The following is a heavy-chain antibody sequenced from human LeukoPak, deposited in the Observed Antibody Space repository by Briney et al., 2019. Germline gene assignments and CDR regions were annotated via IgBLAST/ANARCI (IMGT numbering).Heavy chain of an antibody. J-gene: IGHJ4*02. CDR2: IYTSGST. CDR1: GGSISSYY. D-gene: IGHD6-13*01. Sequence: PSETLSLTCTVSGGSISSYYWSWIRQPAGKGLEWIGRIYTSGSTNYNPSLKSRVTMSVDTSKNQFSLKLSSVTAADTAVYYCARRSAAGPPYYFDYWGQGTLVTVSS. V-gene: IGHV4-4*07. CDR3: ARRSAAGPPYYFDY.